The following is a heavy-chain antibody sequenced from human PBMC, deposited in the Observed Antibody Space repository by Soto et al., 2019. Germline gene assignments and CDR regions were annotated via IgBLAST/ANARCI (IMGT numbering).Heavy chain of an antibody. D-gene: IGHD1-1*01. CDR2: IKPDGSRT. CDR1: GFTFSSYW. J-gene: IGHJ4*02. Sequence: PGGSMRLSCGASGFTFSSYWMHWVRQAPGEGLVWVSYIKPDGSRTKDADSVKGRFTISRDNARNTLYLRMNSLRAEDTAVYYCARDNNWSYDSWGRGTLVTVSS. V-gene: IGHV3-74*03. CDR3: ARDNNWSYDS.